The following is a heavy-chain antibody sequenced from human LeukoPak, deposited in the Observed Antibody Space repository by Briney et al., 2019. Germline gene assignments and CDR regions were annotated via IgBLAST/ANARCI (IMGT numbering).Heavy chain of an antibody. CDR3: ARDRVGVTSNFDY. CDR2: ISYDGSNK. J-gene: IGHJ4*02. D-gene: IGHD1-26*01. CDR1: GFTFSSYA. V-gene: IGHV3-30-3*01. Sequence: GGSLRLSCAASGFTFSSYAMHWVRQAPGKGLEWVAVISYDGSNKYYADSVKGRFTISRDNSKNTLYLQMNSLRAEDTAVYYCARDRVGVTSNFDYWGQGTLVTASS.